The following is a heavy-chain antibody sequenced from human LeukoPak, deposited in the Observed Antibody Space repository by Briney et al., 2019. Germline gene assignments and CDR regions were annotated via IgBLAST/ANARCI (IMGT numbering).Heavy chain of an antibody. Sequence: GASVKVSCKASGGTFSSYAISWVRQAPGQGLEWMGGIIPIFDTANYAQKFQGRVTITADESTSTAYMELSSLRSEDTAVYYCASSSSSGGSGHYYYYYGMDVWGQGTTVTVSS. CDR2: IIPIFDTA. D-gene: IGHD6-6*01. CDR3: ASSSSSGGSGHYYYYYGMDV. J-gene: IGHJ6*02. CDR1: GGTFSSYA. V-gene: IGHV1-69*13.